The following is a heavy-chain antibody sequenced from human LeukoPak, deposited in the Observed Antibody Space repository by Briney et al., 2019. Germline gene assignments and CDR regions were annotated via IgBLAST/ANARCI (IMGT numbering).Heavy chain of an antibody. Sequence: PGGSLRLSCAASGFTFSSYSMNWVPQAPGRGLEWVSFIRSSSTYISYSDSVKGRFTISRDNAHNSLYLQMNSLRAEETAVYYCARDSGGFDPWGQGTLVTVSS. CDR1: GFTFSSYS. D-gene: IGHD3-10*01. J-gene: IGHJ5*02. CDR2: IRSSSTYI. V-gene: IGHV3-21*01. CDR3: ARDSGGFDP.